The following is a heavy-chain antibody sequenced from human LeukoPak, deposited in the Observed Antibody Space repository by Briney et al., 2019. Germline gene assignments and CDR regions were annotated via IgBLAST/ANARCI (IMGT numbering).Heavy chain of an antibody. Sequence: SGPTLVNPTQTLTLTCTFSGFSLSTSGMCVSWIRQPPGKALEWLARIDWDDDKYYSTSLKTRLTISKDTSKNQVVLTMTNMDPVDTATYYCARINSNYGDLDYWGQGTTVTVSS. CDR3: ARINSNYGDLDY. D-gene: IGHD4-11*01. CDR1: GFSLSTSGMC. J-gene: IGHJ4*03. CDR2: IDWDDDK. V-gene: IGHV2-70*11.